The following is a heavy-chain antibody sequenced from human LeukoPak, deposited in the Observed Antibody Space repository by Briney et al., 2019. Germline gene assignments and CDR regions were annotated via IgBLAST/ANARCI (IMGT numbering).Heavy chain of an antibody. V-gene: IGHV4-61*08. CDR1: GGSISSGGYY. CDR3: ARVGHDFWSGYSFFDY. J-gene: IGHJ4*02. D-gene: IGHD3-3*01. Sequence: PSQTLSLTCTVSGGSISSGGYYWSWIRQPPGKGLEWIGYIYYSGSTNYNPSLKSRVTISVDTSKNQFSLKLSSVTAADTAVYYCARVGHDFWSGYSFFDYWGQGTLVTVSS. CDR2: IYYSGST.